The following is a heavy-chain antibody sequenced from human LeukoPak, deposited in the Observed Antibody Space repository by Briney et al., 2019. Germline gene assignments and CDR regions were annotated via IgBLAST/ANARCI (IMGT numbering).Heavy chain of an antibody. Sequence: PSETLCLSCAASGGSISSYYWSWIRQPAGKGLEWVGRIYTGGSTNYNPSLKSRVTMSVDTSKNQFSLKLSSVAAADTAVYYCARDRGYCSSGSCGYYSDYWGQGTLVTVSS. V-gene: IGHV4-4*07. J-gene: IGHJ4*02. CDR1: GGSISSYY. CDR3: ARDRGYCSSGSCGYYSDY. CDR2: IYTGGST. D-gene: IGHD2-15*01.